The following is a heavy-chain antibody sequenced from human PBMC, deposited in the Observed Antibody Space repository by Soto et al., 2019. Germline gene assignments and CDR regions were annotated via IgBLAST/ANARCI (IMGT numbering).Heavy chain of an antibody. V-gene: IGHV3-30*18. CDR2: LLDDGSK. D-gene: IGHD3-10*01. CDR1: RFPVSYYA. J-gene: IGHJ3*01. CDR3: AKEGTGLYNAFDV. Sequence: QVELVESGGGVVRPGRSLRLSCAASRFPVSYYAMHWVRQAPGKGLEFVAVLLDDGSKYYADSVKGRFTISKDNSMKTVDLEMSSLRPEDTARYYCAKEGTGLYNAFDVWWQGTMVTVS.